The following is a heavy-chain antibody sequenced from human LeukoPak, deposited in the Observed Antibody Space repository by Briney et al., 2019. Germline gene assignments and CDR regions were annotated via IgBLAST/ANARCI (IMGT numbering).Heavy chain of an antibody. V-gene: IGHV3-30*02. CDR3: AKGGSSWYHFDY. Sequence: GGSLRLSCAASGFTFSSYGMHWVRQAPGKGLEWVAFIRYDGSNKYYADSVKGRFTISRDNSKNTLYLQMNSLRGEDTAVYYCAKGGSSWYHFDYWGQGTLVTVSS. D-gene: IGHD6-13*01. CDR1: GFTFSSYG. CDR2: IRYDGSNK. J-gene: IGHJ4*02.